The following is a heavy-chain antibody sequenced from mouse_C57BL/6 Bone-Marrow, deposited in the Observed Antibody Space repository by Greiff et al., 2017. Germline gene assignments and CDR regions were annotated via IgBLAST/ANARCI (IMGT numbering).Heavy chain of an antibody. CDR1: GYTFTSYW. D-gene: IGHD1-1*01. CDR3: ARERCLLRFDY. J-gene: IGHJ2*01. CDR2: IDPSDSYT. V-gene: IGHV1-69*01. Sequence: QVQLKQPGAELVMPGASVKLSCKASGYTFTSYWMHWVKQRPGQGLEWIGEIDPSDSYTNYNQKFKGKSTLTVDKSSSTAYMQLSSLTSEDSAVYYCARERCLLRFDYWGQGTTLTVSS.